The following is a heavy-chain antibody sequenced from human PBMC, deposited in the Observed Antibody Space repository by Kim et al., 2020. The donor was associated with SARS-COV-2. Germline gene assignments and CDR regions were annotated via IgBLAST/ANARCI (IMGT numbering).Heavy chain of an antibody. CDR2: ISYDGSNT. Sequence: GGSLRLSCAASGFTFSSYAMHWVRQAPGKGLVWVAVISYDGSNTYYADSVKGRFTISRDNAKNTLYLQMNSLRAEDTAVYYCARDFRRGAFDIWGQGTMVTVSS. J-gene: IGHJ3*02. CDR3: ARDFRRGAFDI. CDR1: GFTFSSYA. V-gene: IGHV3-30-3*01.